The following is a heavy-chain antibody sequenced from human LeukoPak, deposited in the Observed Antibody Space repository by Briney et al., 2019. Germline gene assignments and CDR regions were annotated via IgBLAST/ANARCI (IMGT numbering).Heavy chain of an antibody. CDR1: GFTFDDYA. J-gene: IGHJ3*02. CDR3: AKVYYGFWSGYYHDAFDI. Sequence: HGRSLRLSCAASGFTFDDYAMHWVRQAPGKGLEWVSGISWNSGSIGYADSVKGRFTISRDNAKNSLYLQMNSLRAEDTALYYCAKVYYGFWSGYYHDAFDIWGQGTMVTVSS. CDR2: ISWNSGSI. V-gene: IGHV3-9*01. D-gene: IGHD3-3*01.